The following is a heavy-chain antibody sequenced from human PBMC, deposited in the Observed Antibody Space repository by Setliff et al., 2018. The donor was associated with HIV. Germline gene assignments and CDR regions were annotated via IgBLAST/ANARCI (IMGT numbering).Heavy chain of an antibody. D-gene: IGHD2-21*01. Sequence: SETLSLTCAVYGGAFSGYYWTWIRQSPGRGLEWIGEVNHKGVANYSPSLMRRATISADTSKNQFSLRLSSVTAADTALYFCTRAQIAAPRPFDYWGQGTLVNVSS. CDR3: TRAQIAAPRPFDY. J-gene: IGHJ4*02. V-gene: IGHV4-34*01. CDR1: GGAFSGYY. CDR2: VNHKGVA.